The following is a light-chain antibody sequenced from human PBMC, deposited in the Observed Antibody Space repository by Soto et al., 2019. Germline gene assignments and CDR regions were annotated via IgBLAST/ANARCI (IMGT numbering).Light chain of an antibody. J-gene: IGLJ3*02. CDR3: SSYTSSSTRWL. V-gene: IGLV2-14*01. Sequence: QSALTQPASVSGSPGQSITISCTGTRSDVGGYNYDSWYQQHPGKAPKLMIYDVSNRPSGVSNRFSGSKSGNTASLTISGLQAEDEADYYCSSYTSSSTRWLFGGGTKLTVL. CDR2: DVS. CDR1: RSDVGGYNY.